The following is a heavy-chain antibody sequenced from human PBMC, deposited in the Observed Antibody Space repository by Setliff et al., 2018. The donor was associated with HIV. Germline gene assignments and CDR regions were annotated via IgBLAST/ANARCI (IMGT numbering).Heavy chain of an antibody. D-gene: IGHD6-25*01. Sequence: SETLSLTCSVSGYSISSYYWGWIRQPPGKGLEWIGSIDYTGKTHYNPSLKSRVTISADTSKSQFSLNLSSVTAADTAVYYCARKNRGAPAPFDYWGQGTLVTVSS. CDR3: ARKNRGAPAPFDY. V-gene: IGHV4-39*01. J-gene: IGHJ4*02. CDR1: GYSISSYY. CDR2: IDYTGKT.